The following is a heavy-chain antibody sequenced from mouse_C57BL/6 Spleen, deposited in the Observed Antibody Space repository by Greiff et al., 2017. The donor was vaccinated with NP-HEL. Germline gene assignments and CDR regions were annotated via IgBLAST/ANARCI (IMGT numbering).Heavy chain of an antibody. V-gene: IGHV1-55*01. CDR3: ARSGFITTVVARYFDV. CDR1: GYTFTSYW. J-gene: IGHJ1*03. CDR2: IYPGSGST. Sequence: QVQLQQPGAELVKPGASVKMSCKASGYTFTSYWITWVKQRPGQGLEWIGDIYPGSGSTNYNEKFKSKATLTVDTSSSTAYMQLSSLTSEDSAVYYCARSGFITTVVARYFDVWGTGTTVTVSS. D-gene: IGHD1-1*01.